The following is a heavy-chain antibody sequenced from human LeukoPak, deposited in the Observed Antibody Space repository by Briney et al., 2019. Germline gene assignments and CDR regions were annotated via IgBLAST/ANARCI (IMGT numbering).Heavy chain of an antibody. V-gene: IGHV3-23*01. CDR3: AKWPITMVRGALYGYYFDY. Sequence: TGGSLRLSCAPSGFTFTNYAMTCVRQAPGKGREWGSAISGSAGSTYYADSVKGGFTISRDNSKNTLSLKMNSLRAEDTAVYYCAKWPITMVRGALYGYYFDYWGQGTLVPVSS. CDR2: ISGSAGST. J-gene: IGHJ4*02. D-gene: IGHD3-10*01. CDR1: GFTFTNYA.